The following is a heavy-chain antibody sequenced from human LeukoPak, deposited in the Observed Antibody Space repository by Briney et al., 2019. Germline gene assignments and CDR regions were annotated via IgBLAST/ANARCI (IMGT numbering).Heavy chain of an antibody. Sequence: ASVKVSCKASGYTFTGYYMHWVRQAPGQGLEWMGWINPNSGGTNYAQKFQGRVTMTRDTSISTAYMELSRLRSDDTAVYYCARDALRIAVAGTMLAPTVHYWDQGTLVTVSS. J-gene: IGHJ4*02. CDR3: ARDALRIAVAGTMLAPTVHY. CDR2: INPNSGGT. D-gene: IGHD6-19*01. V-gene: IGHV1-2*02. CDR1: GYTFTGYY.